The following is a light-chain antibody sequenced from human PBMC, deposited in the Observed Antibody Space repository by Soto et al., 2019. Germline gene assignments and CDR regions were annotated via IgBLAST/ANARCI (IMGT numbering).Light chain of an antibody. CDR2: AAS. CDR1: QSISSY. V-gene: IGKV1-39*01. Sequence: DIQMTQSPSSLAASVGSICTRTCRASQSISSYLNWYQQKPGKAPKLLIYAASSLQSGVPSRFSGSGSGTDFTLTISSLQPEDFATCYCQPSYSTPITVGPGTRLEIK. CDR3: QPSYSTPIT. J-gene: IGKJ5*01.